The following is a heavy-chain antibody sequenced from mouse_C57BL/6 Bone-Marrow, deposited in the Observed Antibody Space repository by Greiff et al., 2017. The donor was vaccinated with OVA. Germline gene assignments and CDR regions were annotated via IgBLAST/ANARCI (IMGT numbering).Heavy chain of an antibody. CDR3: ARNPNYYGSSYPFFDY. Sequence: VQLQQSGPGLVQPSQSLSITCTVSGFSLTSYGVHWVRQSPGKGLEWLGVIWSGGSTDYNAAFISRLSISKDNSKSQVFFKMNSLQADDTAIYYCARNPNYYGSSYPFFDYWGQGTTLTVSS. V-gene: IGHV2-2*01. J-gene: IGHJ2*01. CDR1: GFSLTSYG. CDR2: IWSGGST. D-gene: IGHD1-1*01.